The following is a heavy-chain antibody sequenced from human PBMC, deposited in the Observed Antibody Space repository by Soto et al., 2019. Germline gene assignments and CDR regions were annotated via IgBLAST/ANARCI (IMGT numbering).Heavy chain of an antibody. CDR3: ATSTRVVVITTELDY. J-gene: IGHJ4*02. Sequence: QVQLVQSGAEVKKPGASVKVSCKASGYTFTSYGISWVRQAPGQGLEWMGWISAYNGNTNYAQKLQGRVTMPTDKSTSTDYMELRSLRSDDTAVYYCATSTRVVVITTELDYWGQGTLVTVSS. D-gene: IGHD3-22*01. V-gene: IGHV1-18*01. CDR2: ISAYNGNT. CDR1: GYTFTSYG.